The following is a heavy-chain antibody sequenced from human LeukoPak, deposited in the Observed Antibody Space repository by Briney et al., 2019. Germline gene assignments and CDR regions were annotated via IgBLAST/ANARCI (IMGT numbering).Heavy chain of an antibody. Sequence: GGSLRLSCAASEFTFSNYAMTWVRQAPGKGLEWVSGISGSGGSIYYADSVKGRFTISRDNSKNTLYLQMNSLRAEDTAVYYCAKCKGDSAGSLEYWGQGTLVTVSS. CDR1: EFTFSNYA. V-gene: IGHV3-23*01. CDR2: ISGSGGSI. CDR3: AKCKGDSAGSLEY. J-gene: IGHJ4*02. D-gene: IGHD2-8*02.